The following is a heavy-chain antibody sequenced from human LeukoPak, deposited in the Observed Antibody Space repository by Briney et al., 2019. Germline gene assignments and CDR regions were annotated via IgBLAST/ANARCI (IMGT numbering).Heavy chain of an antibody. V-gene: IGHV3-7*01. D-gene: IGHD5-18*01. J-gene: IGHJ4*02. CDR3: ARDTAMVTDPHFDY. Sequence: PGGSLRLSCAASGFTFSSYWMSWVRQAPGKGLEWVANIKQDGSEKYYVDSVKGRFTISRDNAKNSLYLQMNSLRAEDTAVYYCARDTAMVTDPHFDYWAREPWSPSPQ. CDR2: IKQDGSEK. CDR1: GFTFSSYW.